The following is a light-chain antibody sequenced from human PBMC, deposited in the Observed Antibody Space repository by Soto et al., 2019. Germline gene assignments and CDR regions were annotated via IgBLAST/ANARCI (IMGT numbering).Light chain of an antibody. CDR1: QTINNN. Sequence: DIEMTQSPASLSASVGDRVTISCRTSQTINNNLNWYQQRPGKAPKLLIYSSSSLMSEVPPRFSGSGSGTDFTLTISSLQPEDFATYFCPQTYIPPITFGQGTRLDIK. V-gene: IGKV1-39*01. CDR3: PQTYIPPIT. J-gene: IGKJ5*01. CDR2: SSS.